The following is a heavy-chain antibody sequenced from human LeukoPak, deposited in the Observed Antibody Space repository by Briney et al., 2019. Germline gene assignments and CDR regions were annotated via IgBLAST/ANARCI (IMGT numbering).Heavy chain of an antibody. CDR2: IKQDGSEK. V-gene: IGHV3-7*01. CDR1: GFTFSSYW. J-gene: IGHJ4*02. CDR3: ARDASALY. Sequence: GGSLRLSCAASGFTFSSYWMSWVRQAPGKGLEWVANIKQDGSEKYYLDSVKGRFTISRDNARDSLYLQMNSLRDDDTSVYFCARDASALYWGRGTLVTVSS. D-gene: IGHD6-19*01.